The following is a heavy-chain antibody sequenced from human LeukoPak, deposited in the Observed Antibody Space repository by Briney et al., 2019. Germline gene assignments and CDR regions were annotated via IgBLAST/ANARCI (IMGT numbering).Heavy chain of an antibody. D-gene: IGHD3-16*01. CDR1: GFTFSSYC. J-gene: IGHJ4*02. CDR3: ARDPPSRGTRYFDY. CDR2: ISSSSSNK. Sequence: GGSLRLSCAASGFTFSSYCMNWVRQAPGKGLEWVSSISSSSSNKDYVDSVKGRFTVSRDNAKNSLYLQMDSLRVEDTAVYYCARDPPSRGTRYFDYWGQGSLVTVSS. V-gene: IGHV3-21*01.